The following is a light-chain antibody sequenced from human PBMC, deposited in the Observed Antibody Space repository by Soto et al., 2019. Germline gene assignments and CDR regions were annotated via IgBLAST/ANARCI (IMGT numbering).Light chain of an antibody. CDR1: ASDIGGYTF. CDR3: SAHGGTNPYV. V-gene: IGLV2-8*01. J-gene: IGLJ1*01. Sequence: QSVLTQPPSASGSPGQSVAISSTGTASDIGGYTFVSWYQQHPGKAPKLLIYDVNKRPSGVPDRFSGSKSGNTASLTVSGLQAEDEADYYCSAHGGTNPYVFGTGTKVTVL. CDR2: DVN.